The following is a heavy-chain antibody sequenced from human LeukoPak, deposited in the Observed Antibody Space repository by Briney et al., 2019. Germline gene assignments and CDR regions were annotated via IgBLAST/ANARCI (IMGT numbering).Heavy chain of an antibody. Sequence: QPGGSLRLSCAASGFTFSLHNMNWVRQAPGKGLEWVSQISASETSIKYADSVRGRFTISRDNVKNSVYLQMNSLRAEDTAICYCVRDNLENQWLERSYWGQGTLVTVSS. J-gene: IGHJ4*02. CDR3: VRDNLENQWLERSY. CDR1: GFTFSLHN. CDR2: ISASETSI. D-gene: IGHD6-19*01. V-gene: IGHV3-48*03.